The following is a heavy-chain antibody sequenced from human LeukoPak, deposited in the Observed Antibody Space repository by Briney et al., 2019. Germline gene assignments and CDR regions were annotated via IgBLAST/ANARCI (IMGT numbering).Heavy chain of an antibody. V-gene: IGHV5-51*01. D-gene: IGHD6-13*01. CDR2: IYPGDSDT. CDR3: ARHNGKAMYSSSWYDNGIDV. J-gene: IGHJ6*02. Sequence: PGDSLKISCKASAYSFTSHWIGCVRQMPGKRLEWMGIIYPGDSDTRYSPSFKGHVTISADKSINTAYLQWSSLEASDTAMYYCARHNGKAMYSSSWYDNGIDVWGQGTTITVSS. CDR1: AYSFTSHW.